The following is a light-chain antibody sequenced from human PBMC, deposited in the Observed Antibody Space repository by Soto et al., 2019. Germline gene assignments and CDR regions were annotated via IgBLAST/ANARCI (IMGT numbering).Light chain of an antibody. J-gene: IGKJ3*01. CDR2: AAS. V-gene: IGKV1-12*01. Sequence: DIQLTQSPSSLPASVGDRVTITCRASQGISNWLAWYQQRPGKAPNLLIYAASGLQSGVPSRFNGSGSGTDFTLTISSLQPEDFATYFCQQAHTFPFTFGPGTKVDIK. CDR3: QQAHTFPFT. CDR1: QGISNW.